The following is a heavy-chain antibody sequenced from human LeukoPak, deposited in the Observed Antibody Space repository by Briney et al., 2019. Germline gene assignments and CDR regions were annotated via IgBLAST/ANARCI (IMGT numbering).Heavy chain of an antibody. Sequence: GESLKISCEASGYSFTTHWIGWVRQMPVKGLEWMGIIYPGDSDTRYSPSFQGQVTISADKSITTAYLQWSSLKASDTAMYYCARHPNFYGSGRYFDYWGQGTLVTVSS. CDR2: IYPGDSDT. CDR1: GYSFTTHW. CDR3: ARHPNFYGSGRYFDY. J-gene: IGHJ4*02. D-gene: IGHD3-10*01. V-gene: IGHV5-51*01.